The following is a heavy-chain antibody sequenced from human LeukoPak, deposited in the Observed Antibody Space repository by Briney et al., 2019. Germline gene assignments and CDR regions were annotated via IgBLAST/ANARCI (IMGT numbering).Heavy chain of an antibody. CDR1: GFPFSSYS. V-gene: IGHV3-7*03. CDR3: ARSIPYGTTWYGRSDY. CDR2: IKPDGTTK. D-gene: IGHD6-13*01. Sequence: GGSLRLSGAASGFPFSSYSMTWVRQAPGKGLEWVANIKPDGTTKFYVDSVKGRFTISRDNALNSLYLQMNSLRAEDTAIYYCARSIPYGTTWYGRSDYWGQGTLVTVSS. J-gene: IGHJ4*02.